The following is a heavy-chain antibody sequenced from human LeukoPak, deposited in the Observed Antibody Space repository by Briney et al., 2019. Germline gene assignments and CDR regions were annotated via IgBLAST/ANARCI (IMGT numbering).Heavy chain of an antibody. V-gene: IGHV3-7*01. Sequence: PGGSLRLSCAASRFTLSNSWMSWVRQAPGRGREWMANIRQDGSEKYYVDSGKGRFTISRDNAKNSLYLQMNSLRAEDTAVYYCARDGTPIHSSGWVYMDVWGKGTTVTISS. CDR1: RFTLSNSW. CDR2: IRQDGSEK. CDR3: ARDGTPIHSSGWVYMDV. D-gene: IGHD6-25*01. J-gene: IGHJ6*03.